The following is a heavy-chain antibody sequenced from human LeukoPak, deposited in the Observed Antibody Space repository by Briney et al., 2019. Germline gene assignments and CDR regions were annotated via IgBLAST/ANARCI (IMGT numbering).Heavy chain of an antibody. V-gene: IGHV3-53*01. CDR2: IYSGGST. CDR3: ARDVAEDYYYYYKDV. Sequence: GSLRLSCATSGFTFSRAWMSWVRQAPGKGLEWVSLIYSGGSTYYADSVKGRFTISRDNSKNTLYLQMNSLKAEDTAVYYCARDVAEDYYYYYKDVWGKGTTVTVSS. J-gene: IGHJ6*03. CDR1: GFTFSRAW.